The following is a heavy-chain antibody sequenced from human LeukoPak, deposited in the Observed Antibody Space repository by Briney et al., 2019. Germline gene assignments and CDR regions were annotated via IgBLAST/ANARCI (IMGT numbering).Heavy chain of an antibody. CDR2: ISAYNGNT. D-gene: IGHD4-11*01. J-gene: IGHJ6*03. V-gene: IGHV1-18*01. CDR3: AGVSSRPPSFYSTVYYYYYMDV. Sequence: ASVKVSCKASGYTFTSYGISWVRQAPGQGLEWMGWISAYNGNTNYAQKLQGRVTMTTDTSTSTAYMELRSLRSDDTAVYYCAGVSSRPPSFYSTVYYYYYMDVWGKGTTVTVSS. CDR1: GYTFTSYG.